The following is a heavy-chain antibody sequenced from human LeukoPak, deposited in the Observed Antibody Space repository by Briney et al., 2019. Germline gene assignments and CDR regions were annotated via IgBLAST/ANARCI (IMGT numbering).Heavy chain of an antibody. J-gene: IGHJ4*02. V-gene: IGHV1-69*05. CDR2: IIPIFGTA. D-gene: IGHD1-26*01. CDR3: AREIMASYSGSYYFDY. CDR1: GGTFSSYA. Sequence: ASVKVSCKASGGTFSSYAISWVRQAPGQGLEWMGRIIPIFGTANYAQKFQGRVTITTDESTSTAYMELSSLRSEDTAAYYCAREIMASYSGSYYFDYWGQGTLVTVSS.